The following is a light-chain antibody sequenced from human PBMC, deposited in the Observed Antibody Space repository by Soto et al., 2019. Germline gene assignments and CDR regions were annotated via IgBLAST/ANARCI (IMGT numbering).Light chain of an antibody. CDR3: QQYGSSPFT. V-gene: IGKV3-20*01. Sequence: EIVLTQSPGTLYLSPGHRATLSSRASQSVSSSYLAWYQQKHGQAPRIXIYGASSRATGIPDRVSGSGSGTDFTLTISSLQPEDFAVYFCQQYGSSPFTFGPGTKVDIK. CDR2: GAS. CDR1: QSVSSSY. J-gene: IGKJ3*01.